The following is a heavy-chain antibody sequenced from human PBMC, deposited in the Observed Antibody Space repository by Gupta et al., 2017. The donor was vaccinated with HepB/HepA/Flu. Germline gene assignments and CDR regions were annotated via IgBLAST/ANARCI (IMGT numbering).Heavy chain of an antibody. V-gene: IGHV3-9*01. CDR3: AKDASPAWYDSSGYYPYYFDY. CDR1: GFTFDDYA. D-gene: IGHD3-22*01. Sequence: EVQLVESGGGLVQPGRSLRLSCAASGFTFDDYAMHWVRQAPGKGLEWVSGISWNSGSIGYADSVKGRFTISRDNAKNSLYLQMNSLRAEDTALYYCAKDASPAWYDSSGYYPYYFDYWGQGTLVTVSS. J-gene: IGHJ4*02. CDR2: ISWNSGSI.